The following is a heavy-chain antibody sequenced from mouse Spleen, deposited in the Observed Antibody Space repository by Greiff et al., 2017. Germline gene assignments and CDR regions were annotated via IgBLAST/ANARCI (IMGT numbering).Heavy chain of an antibody. V-gene: IGHV1-69*01. D-gene: IGHD4-1*01. CDR2: IDPSDSYT. Sequence: QVQLQQPGAELVMPGASVKLSCKASGYTFTSYWMHWVKQRPGQGLEWIGEIDPSDSYTNYNQKFKGKATLTVDKSSSTAYMQLSSLTSEDSAVYYCARGVSWEDWGQGTTLTVSS. J-gene: IGHJ2*01. CDR1: GYTFTSYW. CDR3: ARGVSWED.